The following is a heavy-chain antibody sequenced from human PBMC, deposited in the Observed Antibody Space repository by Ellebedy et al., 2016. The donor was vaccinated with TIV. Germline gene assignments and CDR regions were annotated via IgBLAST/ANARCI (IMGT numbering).Heavy chain of an antibody. CDR3: AITIEATAGQGYHQHGVDV. CDR2: ISWNSGTI. J-gene: IGHJ6*02. D-gene: IGHD6-13*01. CDR1: GFTFDDFA. Sequence: SLKISCAASGFTFDDFAMHWVRQAPGKGLEWVAGISWNSGTIGHAVSVKGRFTISRDNSNNFLYLQMNHLRPEDTAFYYCAITIEATAGQGYHQHGVDVWGQGTMVTGSS. V-gene: IGHV3-9*01.